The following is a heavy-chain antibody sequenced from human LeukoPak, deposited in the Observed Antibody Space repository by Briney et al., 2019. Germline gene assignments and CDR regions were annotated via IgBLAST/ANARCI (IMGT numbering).Heavy chain of an antibody. CDR1: GYTFTDYY. CDR2: INPNSGGT. V-gene: IGHV1-2*02. Sequence: ASVKVSCKASGYTFTDYYIHWVRQAPGQGLEWMGWINPNSGGTNSAQKFQGRVTMTKDTSISTAYMELSRLRSDDTAVYSCARAIAVVDYWGQGTLVTVSS. D-gene: IGHD6-19*01. CDR3: ARAIAVVDY. J-gene: IGHJ4*02.